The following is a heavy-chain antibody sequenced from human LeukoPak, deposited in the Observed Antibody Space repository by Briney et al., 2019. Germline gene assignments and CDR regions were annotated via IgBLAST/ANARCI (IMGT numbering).Heavy chain of an antibody. CDR2: INHSGST. J-gene: IGHJ4*02. CDR1: GGSFSGYY. Sequence: SETLSLTCAVYGGSFSGYYWSWIRQPPGKGLEWIGEINHSGSTNYNPSLKSRVTMSVDTSKNQFSLKLSSVTAADTAVYYCARDRVGGSSGYYGVDYWGQGTLVTVSS. D-gene: IGHD3-22*01. V-gene: IGHV4-34*01. CDR3: ARDRVGGSSGYYGVDY.